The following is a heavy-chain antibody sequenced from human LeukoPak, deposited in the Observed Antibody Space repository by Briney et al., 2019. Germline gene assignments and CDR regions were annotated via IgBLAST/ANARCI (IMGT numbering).Heavy chain of an antibody. CDR1: GGSISSGDYY. Sequence: SQTLSLTCTVSGGSISSGDYYWSWIRQPPGKGLEWIGYIYYSGSTYYNPSLKSRVTISVDTSKNQFSLKMSSVTAADTAVYYCARVGPWYYDYVWGSYDSAFDIWGQGTMVTVSS. V-gene: IGHV4-30-4*08. J-gene: IGHJ3*02. CDR3: ARVGPWYYDYVWGSYDSAFDI. CDR2: IYYSGST. D-gene: IGHD3-16*01.